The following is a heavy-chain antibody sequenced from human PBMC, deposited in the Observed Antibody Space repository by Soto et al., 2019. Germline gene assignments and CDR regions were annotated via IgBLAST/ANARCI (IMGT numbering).Heavy chain of an antibody. CDR2: ISAYNGNT. CDR1: GYTFTSYG. J-gene: IGHJ4*02. Sequence: ASVKVSCKASGYTFTSYGISWVRQAPGQGLEWMGWISAYNGNTNYAQKLQGRVTMTTDTSTSTAYMELRSLRSDDTAVYYCAKGRGTYYYGSGSLDYGGQGTLVTVSS. V-gene: IGHV1-18*01. D-gene: IGHD3-10*01. CDR3: AKGRGTYYYGSGSLDY.